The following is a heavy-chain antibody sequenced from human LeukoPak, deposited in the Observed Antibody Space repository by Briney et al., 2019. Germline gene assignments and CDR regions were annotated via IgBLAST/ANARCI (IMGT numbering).Heavy chain of an antibody. D-gene: IGHD3/OR15-3a*01. CDR1: GFTFTGSA. Sequence: PGGSLRLPCAASGFTFTGSAMCWVRQAPGKGPEWVSGFGGDGKTYYAASVKGRFTISRDNSNNMLYLQMNGLRDEDTALYYCAKDLWDWSAMDVWGQGTTVTVSS. V-gene: IGHV3-23*01. J-gene: IGHJ6*02. CDR2: FGGDGKT. CDR3: AKDLWDWSAMDV.